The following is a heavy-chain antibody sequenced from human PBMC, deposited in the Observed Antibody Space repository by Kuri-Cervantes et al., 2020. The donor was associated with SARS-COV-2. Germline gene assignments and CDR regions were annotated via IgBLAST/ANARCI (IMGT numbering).Heavy chain of an antibody. CDR3: FVGDYYMDV. Sequence: SQTLSLTCAVYGGSFSGYYWGWIRQPPGKGLEWIGEINHSGSTNYNPSLKSRVTISVDTSKNQFSLKLSSVTAADTAVYYFFVGDYYMDVWGKGTTVTVSS. CDR1: GGSFSGYY. V-gene: IGHV4-34*01. D-gene: IGHD3-16*01. CDR2: INHSGST. J-gene: IGHJ6*03.